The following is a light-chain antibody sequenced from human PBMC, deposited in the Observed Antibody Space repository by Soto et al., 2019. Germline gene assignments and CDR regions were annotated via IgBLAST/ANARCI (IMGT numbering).Light chain of an antibody. CDR1: QIISSY. V-gene: IGKV1-39*01. CDR3: QQSYRTPPH. Sequence: DIQMTQSPSSLSASVGDRVTITCRASQIISSYLNWYQQRPGQAPRLLIYAASSLQSGVPSRFSGSGSGTDFTLTITSVQPEDFATYYCQQSYRTPPHFGGGTKVEIK. J-gene: IGKJ4*01. CDR2: AAS.